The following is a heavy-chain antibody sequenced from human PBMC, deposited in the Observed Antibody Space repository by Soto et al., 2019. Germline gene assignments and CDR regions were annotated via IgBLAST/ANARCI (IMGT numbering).Heavy chain of an antibody. Sequence: ASVKVSCKASGYTFTGYYMHWVRQAPGQGLEWMGWINPNSGGTNYAQKFQGWVTMTRDTSISTAYMELSRLRSDDTAVYYCARDRGYIYGPHYYYCGMDVWGQGTTVTVSS. J-gene: IGHJ6*02. D-gene: IGHD5-18*01. CDR2: INPNSGGT. CDR1: GYTFTGYY. CDR3: ARDRGYIYGPHYYYCGMDV. V-gene: IGHV1-2*04.